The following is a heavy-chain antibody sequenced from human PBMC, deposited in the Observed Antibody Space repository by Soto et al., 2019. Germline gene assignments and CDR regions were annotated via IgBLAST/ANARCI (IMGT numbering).Heavy chain of an antibody. J-gene: IGHJ4*02. V-gene: IGHV4-31*03. CDR2: IYYTGST. CDR3: ARIEMASIK. CDR1: GASIRSGGYY. Sequence: TLSLTFSVCGASIRSGGYYWSWLRQSPGKGLEWIGHIYYTGSTFYSPSLKSRLTISLDTSKNQFSLDLRSVTAADTAMYYCARIEMASIKWGRGTLVTVSS.